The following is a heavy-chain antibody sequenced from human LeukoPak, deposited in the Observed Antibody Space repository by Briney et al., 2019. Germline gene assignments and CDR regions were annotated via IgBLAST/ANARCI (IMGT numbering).Heavy chain of an antibody. J-gene: IGHJ4*02. CDR2: IWSDGTNR. CDR3: VRDAQRGFDYSNSLQY. V-gene: IGHV3-33*01. CDR1: GFIFNHYA. D-gene: IGHD4-11*01. Sequence: GGSLRLSCEASGFIFNHYALHWVRQAPHKGLEWVAVIWSDGTNRYYADYVKGRFSIFRDDSQKRVFLQMNSLRAEDTAVYYCVRDAQRGFDYSNSLQYWGQGALVTVSS.